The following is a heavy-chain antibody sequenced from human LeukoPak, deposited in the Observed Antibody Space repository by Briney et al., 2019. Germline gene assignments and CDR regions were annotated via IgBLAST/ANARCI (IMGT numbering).Heavy chain of an antibody. CDR2: IRYDGSNK. D-gene: IGHD4-17*01. CDR1: GFTFSTYG. J-gene: IGHJ4*02. Sequence: GGSLRLSCAASGFTFSTYGIHWVRQAPGKGLEWVAFIRYDGSNKYYADSVKGRFTISRDSSKNTLYLQVNSLRAEDTAVYYCAKDNYDYGDYDGGDYWGQGTLVTVSS. CDR3: AKDNYDYGDYDGGDY. V-gene: IGHV3-30*02.